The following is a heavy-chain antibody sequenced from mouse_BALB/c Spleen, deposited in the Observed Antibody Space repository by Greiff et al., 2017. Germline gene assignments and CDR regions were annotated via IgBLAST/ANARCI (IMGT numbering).Heavy chain of an antibody. D-gene: IGHD2-2*01. CDR3: ARNYGYDGEIAY. J-gene: IGHJ3*01. V-gene: IGHV3-6*02. CDR1: GYSITSGYY. Sequence: EVQLQESGPGLVKPSQSLSLTCSVTGYSITSGYYWNWIRQFPGNKLEWMGYISYDGSNNYNPSLKNRISITRDTSKNQFFLKLNSVTTEDTATYYCARNYGYDGEIAYWGQGTLVTVSA. CDR2: ISYDGSN.